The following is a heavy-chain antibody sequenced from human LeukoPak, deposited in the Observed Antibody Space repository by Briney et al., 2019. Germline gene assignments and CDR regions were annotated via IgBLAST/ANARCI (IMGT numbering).Heavy chain of an antibody. CDR2: IIPIFGTA. CDR3: AREANYYDSSGYYYFDY. V-gene: IGHV1-69*13. Sequence: SVKVSCKASGGTFSSYAISWVRQAPGQGLEWMGGIIPIFGTANYAQKFQGRVTITADESTSTAYMELSSLRSEDTAVYYCAREANYYDSSGYYYFDYWGQGTLVTVSP. D-gene: IGHD3-22*01. J-gene: IGHJ4*02. CDR1: GGTFSSYA.